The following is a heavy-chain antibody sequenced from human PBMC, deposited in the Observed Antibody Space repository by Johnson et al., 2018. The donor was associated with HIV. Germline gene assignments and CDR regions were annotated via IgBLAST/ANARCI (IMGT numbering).Heavy chain of an antibody. CDR2: ISYDGGNK. D-gene: IGHD6-6*01. J-gene: IGHJ3*02. Sequence: QVQLVESGGGVVQPGGSLRLSCAASGFTFSAYAIHWVRRAPGKGLEWVAIISYDGGNKYYADSVKGRFTISRDNSRTTLYLQMNSLRAEDTAVYYCARDQEQLVPWDAFDIWGQGTMVTVSS. CDR3: ARDQEQLVPWDAFDI. V-gene: IGHV3-30-3*01. CDR1: GFTFSAYA.